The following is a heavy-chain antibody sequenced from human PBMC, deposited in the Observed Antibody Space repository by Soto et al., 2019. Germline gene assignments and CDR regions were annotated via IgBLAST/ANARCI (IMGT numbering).Heavy chain of an antibody. J-gene: IGHJ4*02. D-gene: IGHD6-13*01. V-gene: IGHV1-69*13. CDR2: IIPVFGTA. CDR1: GGTFSSYA. Sequence: ASVKVSCKASGGTFSSYAISWVRQAPGQGLEWMGGIIPVFGTANYAQKFQGRVTITADESTSTAYMELSSLRSEDTAVYYCARGMGSRYYFDYWGQGTLVTVSS. CDR3: ARGMGSRYYFDY.